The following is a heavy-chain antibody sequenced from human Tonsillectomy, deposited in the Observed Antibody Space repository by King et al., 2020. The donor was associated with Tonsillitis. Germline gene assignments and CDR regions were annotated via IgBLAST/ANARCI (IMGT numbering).Heavy chain of an antibody. CDR2: IYWDDDK. CDR1: GFSLSTSGVG. CDR3: ARRYYDILTGYYYYFDY. Sequence: TLKESGPTLVKPTQTLTLTCTFSGFSLSTSGVGVGWIRQPPGKALEWLALIYWDDDKRYSPSLKSRLTITKDTSKNQVVLTMTNMDPVDTATYYCARRYYDILTGYYYYFDYWGQGTLVTVSS. V-gene: IGHV2-5*02. J-gene: IGHJ4*02. D-gene: IGHD3-9*01.